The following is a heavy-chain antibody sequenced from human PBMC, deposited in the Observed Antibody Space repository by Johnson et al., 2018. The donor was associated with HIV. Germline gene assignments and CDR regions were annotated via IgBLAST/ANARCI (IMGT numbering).Heavy chain of an antibody. D-gene: IGHD6-19*01. CDR3: AKYVHHSSGWERGGAFDI. CDR1: GFTFDDYA. CDR2: ISWNSGSI. V-gene: IGHV3-9*01. Sequence: VQLVESGGGLVQPGRSLRLSCAASGFTFDDYAMHWVRQAPGKGLEWVSGISWNSGSIGYAESVKGRFTIARDNAKNSLYLQMNSLRAEDTALYYCAKYVHHSSGWERGGAFDIWGQGTMVTVSS. J-gene: IGHJ3*02.